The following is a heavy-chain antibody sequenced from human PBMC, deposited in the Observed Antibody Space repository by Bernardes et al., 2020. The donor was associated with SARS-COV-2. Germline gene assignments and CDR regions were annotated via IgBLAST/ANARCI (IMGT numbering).Heavy chain of an antibody. CDR2: ISAYNGNT. Sequence: ASVKVSCKASGYTFTSYGIGWVRQAPGQGLEWMGWISAYNGNTNYAQKLQGRVTMTTDTSTSTAYMELRSLRSDDTAVYYCELRPYCSSTSCPADFDYWGQGTLDTVSS. CDR3: ELRPYCSSTSCPADFDY. J-gene: IGHJ4*02. D-gene: IGHD2-2*01. V-gene: IGHV1-18*01. CDR1: GYTFTSYG.